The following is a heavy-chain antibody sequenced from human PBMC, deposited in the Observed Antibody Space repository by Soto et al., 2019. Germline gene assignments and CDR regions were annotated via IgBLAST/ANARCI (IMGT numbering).Heavy chain of an antibody. CDR3: TTGRYYYDSSGYYTYYFDY. J-gene: IGHJ4*02. D-gene: IGHD3-22*01. Sequence: GGSLRLSCAASGFTFSNAWMNWVRQAPGKGLEWVGRIKSKTDGGTTDYAAPVKGRITISRDDSKNTLYLQMNSLKTEDTAVYYCTTGRYYYDSSGYYTYYFDYWGQGTQVTVSS. CDR1: GFTFSNAW. CDR2: IKSKTDGGTT. V-gene: IGHV3-15*07.